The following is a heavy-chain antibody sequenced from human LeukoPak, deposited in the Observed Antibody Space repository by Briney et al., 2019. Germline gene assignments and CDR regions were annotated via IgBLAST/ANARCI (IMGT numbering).Heavy chain of an antibody. D-gene: IGHD6-13*01. J-gene: IGHJ4*02. CDR1: GFTFSSYW. Sequence: GGSLRLSCAASGFTFSSYWMSWVRQAPGKGLEWVANIKQDGSEKYYVDSVKGRFTISRDNSKNTLYLQMNSLRAEDTAVYYCAKPPSPAGLNYWGQGTLVTVSS. CDR2: IKQDGSEK. V-gene: IGHV3-7*01. CDR3: AKPPSPAGLNY.